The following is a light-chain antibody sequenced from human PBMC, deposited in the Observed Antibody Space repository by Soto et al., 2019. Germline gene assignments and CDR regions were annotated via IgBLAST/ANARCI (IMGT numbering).Light chain of an antibody. CDR1: QSVSSN. V-gene: IGKV3-15*01. Sequence: EIVMTQSPATLSVSPGERATLSCRASQSVSSNLAWYQQQPGQAPRLLIYGASTRATGFPARFSGSGSGTEFTLTISSLQSEDFAVYFFQQYNNWPLTFGGGTKVEIK. CDR3: QQYNNWPLT. J-gene: IGKJ4*01. CDR2: GAS.